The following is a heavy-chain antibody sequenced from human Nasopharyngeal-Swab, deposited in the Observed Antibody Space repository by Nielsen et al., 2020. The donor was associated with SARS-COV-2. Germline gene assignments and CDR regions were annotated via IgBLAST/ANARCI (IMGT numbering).Heavy chain of an antibody. CDR1: GVTFSSYA. CDR2: IIPIFGTA. D-gene: IGHD3-10*01. V-gene: IGHV1-69*13. CDR3: ARQYYYGSGSYYNPDWFDP. Sequence: SAKVSCKASGVTFSSYAISWVRQAPGQGLEWMGGIIPIFGTANYAQKFQGRVTITADESTSTAYMELSSLRSEDTAVYYCARQYYYGSGSYYNPDWFDPWGQGTLVTVSS. J-gene: IGHJ5*02.